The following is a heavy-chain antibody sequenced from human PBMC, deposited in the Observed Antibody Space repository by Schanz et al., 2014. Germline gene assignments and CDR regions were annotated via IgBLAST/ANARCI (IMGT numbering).Heavy chain of an antibody. Sequence: VHLLESGGGLVQPGGSLRLSCAASGFTFSSYGMHWVRQAPGKGLEWVAVIWYDGSNKYYADSVKGRFTISRDNSKNTLYLQMSSLTTEDTAVYFCVRDILHRVYDSGSPWGQGTLVTVSS. V-gene: IGHV3-33*01. CDR3: VRDILHRVYDSGSP. CDR2: IWYDGSNK. D-gene: IGHD3-10*01. CDR1: GFTFSSYG. J-gene: IGHJ5*02.